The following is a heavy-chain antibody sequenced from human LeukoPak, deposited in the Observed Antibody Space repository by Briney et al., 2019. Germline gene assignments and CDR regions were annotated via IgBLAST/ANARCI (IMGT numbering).Heavy chain of an antibody. V-gene: IGHV4-61*01. CDR2: IYYSAST. Sequence: PSETLSLTCTVSGGSVSSGSYYWSWIRQPPGKGLEWIGYIYYSASTNYNPSLKSRVTISVDTSKNQFSLKLSSVTAADTAVYYCASSSGWYYFGYWGQGTLVTVSS. CDR1: GGSVSSGSYY. D-gene: IGHD6-19*01. CDR3: ASSSGWYYFGY. J-gene: IGHJ4*02.